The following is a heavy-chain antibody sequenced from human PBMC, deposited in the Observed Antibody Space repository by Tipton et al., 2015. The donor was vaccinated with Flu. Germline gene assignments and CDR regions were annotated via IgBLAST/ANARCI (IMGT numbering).Heavy chain of an antibody. Sequence: TLSLTCTVSGGSISSYYWSWIRQPPGKGLEWIGYIYYSGSTNYNPSLKSRVTISVDTSKNQFSLKLSSVTAADTAVYYCARAYCTNGVCYRSRYYYCMDVWGKGTTVTVSS. J-gene: IGHJ6*03. V-gene: IGHV4-59*01. CDR2: IYYSGST. CDR1: GGSISSYY. D-gene: IGHD2-8*01. CDR3: ARAYCTNGVCYRSRYYYCMDV.